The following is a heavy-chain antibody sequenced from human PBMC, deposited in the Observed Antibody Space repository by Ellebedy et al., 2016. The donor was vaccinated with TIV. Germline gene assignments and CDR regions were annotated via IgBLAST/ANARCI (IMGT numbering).Heavy chain of an antibody. CDR3: TKDISPGGADV. V-gene: IGHV3-23*01. Sequence: GGSLRLXXAASGFTFSNYAMTWVRQAPGKGLEWVSGIGDTAHNTYYVDSVKGRFTISRDNSGNTLYLQMNSLRAEDTALYYCTKDISPGGADVWGQGTTVTVSS. D-gene: IGHD3-16*01. CDR2: IGDTAHNT. CDR1: GFTFSNYA. J-gene: IGHJ6*02.